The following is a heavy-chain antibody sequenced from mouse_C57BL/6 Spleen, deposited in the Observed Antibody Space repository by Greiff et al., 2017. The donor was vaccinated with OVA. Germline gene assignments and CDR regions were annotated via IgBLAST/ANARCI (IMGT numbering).Heavy chain of an antibody. V-gene: IGHV1-64*01. Sequence: QVQLQQPGAELVKPGASVKLSCKASGYTFTSYWMHWVKQRPGQGLELIGMIHPNSGSTNYNEKFKSKATLTVAKSSSTAYMQLSRLTSEDAAVYYCAREAMITTDDAMDYWGQGTTVTVSS. J-gene: IGHJ4*01. D-gene: IGHD2-4*01. CDR1: GYTFTSYW. CDR3: AREAMITTDDAMDY. CDR2: IHPNSGST.